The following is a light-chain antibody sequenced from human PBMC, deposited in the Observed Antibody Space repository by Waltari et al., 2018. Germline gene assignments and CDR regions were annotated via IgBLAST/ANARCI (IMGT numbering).Light chain of an antibody. CDR2: DNN. J-gene: IGLJ3*02. V-gene: IGLV1-44*01. CDR1: SSTIGSTP. CDR3: AAWDDRLNGPV. Sequence: QSVLTQPPSASGTPGQRVTISCSGSSSTIGSTPVNWYQQFPGTAPKLLIYDNNQWPSGVPDRFSGSKSGTSASLAISGLQSDDEADFYCAAWDDRLNGPVFGGGTKLTVL.